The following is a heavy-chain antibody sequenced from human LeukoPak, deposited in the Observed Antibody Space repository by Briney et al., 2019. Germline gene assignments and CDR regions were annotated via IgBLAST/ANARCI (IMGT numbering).Heavy chain of an antibody. CDR2: ISGSGGST. CDR3: ARDFNLELLPHFDY. Sequence: QTGGSLRLSCAASGFTFSSYAMSWVRQAPGKGLEWVSAISGSGGSTYYADSVKGRFTISRDNSKNTLYLQMNSLRAEDTAVYYCARDFNLELLPHFDYWGQGTLVTVSS. D-gene: IGHD1-26*01. J-gene: IGHJ4*02. CDR1: GFTFSSYA. V-gene: IGHV3-23*01.